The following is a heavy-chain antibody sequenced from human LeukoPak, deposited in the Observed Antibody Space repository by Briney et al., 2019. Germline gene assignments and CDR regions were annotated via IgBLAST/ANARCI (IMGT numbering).Heavy chain of an antibody. Sequence: GGSLRLSCAASGFTFDDYGMTWVRQAPGKGLEWVSGINWNGGSTGYADSVKGRFTISRDNAKNSLSLQMNSLRPEDTAVYYCATIAAAGEYFDYWGQGTLVTVSS. CDR1: GFTFDDYG. CDR3: ATIAAAGEYFDY. V-gene: IGHV3-20*04. CDR2: INWNGGST. J-gene: IGHJ4*02. D-gene: IGHD6-13*01.